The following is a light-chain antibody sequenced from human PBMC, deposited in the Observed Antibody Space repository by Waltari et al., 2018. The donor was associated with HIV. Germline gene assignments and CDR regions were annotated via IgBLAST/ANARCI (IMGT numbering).Light chain of an antibody. CDR1: PWPNKY. CDR3: YSTDSSGNPS. V-gene: IGLV3-10*01. CDR2: EDS. Sequence: SYELTQPPSVSVSPGQTARIPCSCAPWPNKYTIWYQQKSGQAPVLVIYEDSKRPSGIPERFSGSSSGTMATLTISGAQVEDEADYYCYSTDSSGNPSFGGGTKLTVL. J-gene: IGLJ2*01.